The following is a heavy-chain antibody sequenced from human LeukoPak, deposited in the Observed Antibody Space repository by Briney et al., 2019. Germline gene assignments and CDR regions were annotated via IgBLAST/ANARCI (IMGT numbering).Heavy chain of an antibody. J-gene: IGHJ5*02. V-gene: IGHV4-31*03. Sequence: SETLSLTCTVSGGSISSGDYYWSWIRQHPGKGLEWIGYIYYSGSTYYNPSLKSRVTISVDTSKNQFSLKLSSVTAADTAVYYCARGLGPPYYDFWSGYFRPNWFDPWGQGTLVTVSS. CDR3: ARGLGPPYYDFWSGYFRPNWFDP. CDR1: GGSISSGDYY. CDR2: IYYSGST. D-gene: IGHD3-3*01.